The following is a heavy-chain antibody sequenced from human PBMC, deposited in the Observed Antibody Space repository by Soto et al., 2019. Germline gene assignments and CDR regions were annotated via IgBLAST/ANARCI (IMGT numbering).Heavy chain of an antibody. CDR2: IKQDGTEI. V-gene: IGHV3-7*01. J-gene: IGHJ5*02. CDR3: ASYSGSYFPVGHDR. Sequence: GGSLRLSCAASGFSISDHYMSWIRQAPGGGLEWVANIKQDGTEIHYVESVKGRFTIFRDNAKKSLYLQMNSLRAEDTAVYFCASYSGSYFPVGHDRWGQGTLVTVSS. D-gene: IGHD1-26*01. CDR1: GFSISDHY.